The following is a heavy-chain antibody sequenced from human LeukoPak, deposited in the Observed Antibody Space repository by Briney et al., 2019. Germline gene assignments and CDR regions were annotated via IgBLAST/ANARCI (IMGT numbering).Heavy chain of an antibody. D-gene: IGHD2-2*01. V-gene: IGHV3-21*01. CDR1: GFTFSSYS. CDR2: ISSSSSYI. Sequence: GGPLRLSCAASGFTFSSYSMNWVRQAPGKGLEWVSSISSSSSYIYYADSVKGRFTISRDNAKNSLYLQMNSLRAEDTAVYYCARDLMRGYCSSTSCSNFDYWGQGTLVTVSS. CDR3: ARDLMRGYCSSTSCSNFDY. J-gene: IGHJ4*02.